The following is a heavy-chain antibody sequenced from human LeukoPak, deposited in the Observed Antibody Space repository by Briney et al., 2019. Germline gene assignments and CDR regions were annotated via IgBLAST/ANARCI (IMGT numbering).Heavy chain of an antibody. CDR1: GGSFSGYY. CDR2: INHSGST. J-gene: IGHJ4*02. Sequence: SETLSLTCAVYGGSFSGYYWSWIRQPPGKGLEWIGEINHSGSTNYNPSLKSRVTISVDTSKNQFSLKLSSVTAADTAVYYCARGRPYSGSYIVPFDYWGQGTLVTVSS. CDR3: ARGRPYSGSYIVPFDY. D-gene: IGHD1-26*01. V-gene: IGHV4-34*01.